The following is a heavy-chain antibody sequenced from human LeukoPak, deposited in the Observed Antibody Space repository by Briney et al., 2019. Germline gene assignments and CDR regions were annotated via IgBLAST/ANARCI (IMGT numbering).Heavy chain of an antibody. CDR1: GSTFSDYY. CDR2: ISSSSSYT. D-gene: IGHD1-26*01. Sequence: GGSLRLSCAASGSTFSDYYMSWIRQAPGKGLEWVSYISSSSSYTNYADSVKGRFTISRDNAKNSLYLQMNSLRAEDTAVYYCARISGSYVFDYWGQGTLVTVSS. J-gene: IGHJ4*02. V-gene: IGHV3-11*03. CDR3: ARISGSYVFDY.